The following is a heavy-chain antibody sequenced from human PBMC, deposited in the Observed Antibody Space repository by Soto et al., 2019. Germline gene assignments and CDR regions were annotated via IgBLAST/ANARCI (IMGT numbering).Heavy chain of an antibody. CDR2: IYYSGST. CDR3: AKDRGYFGWFDP. D-gene: IGHD3-22*01. V-gene: IGHV4-39*02. CDR1: GGSISSSSYY. J-gene: IGHJ5*02. Sequence: LSLTCTVSGGSISSSSYYWGWIRQPPGKGLEWIGSIYYSGSTNYNPSLKSRVTISVDTSKNQFSLKLSSVTAADTAVYYCAKDRGYFGWFDPWGQGTLVTVS.